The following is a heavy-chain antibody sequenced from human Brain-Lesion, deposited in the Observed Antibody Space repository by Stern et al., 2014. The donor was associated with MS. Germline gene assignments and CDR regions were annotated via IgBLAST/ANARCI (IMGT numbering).Heavy chain of an antibody. D-gene: IGHD6-19*01. J-gene: IGHJ1*01. CDR2: ISGRGGPT. V-gene: IGHV3-23*04. Sequence: EVQLVESGGGLVQPRGSLRLSCAASGFSFSTYAMSWVRQTPGKGLQWVSGISGRGGPTYYADSVKGRFTISRDNSKNTLYLQMDSLRADDTAVYYCAKWPHHIAVAGTRYFQHWGQGTLVTVSS. CDR1: GFSFSTYA. CDR3: AKWPHHIAVAGTRYFQH.